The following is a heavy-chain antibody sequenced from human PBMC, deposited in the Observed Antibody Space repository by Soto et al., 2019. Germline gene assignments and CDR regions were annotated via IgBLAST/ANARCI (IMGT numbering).Heavy chain of an antibody. CDR3: VIGMGVYQVDY. CDR2: IFKDGSNE. J-gene: IGHJ4*02. D-gene: IGHD2-8*02. Sequence: GESLKISCAASGFDFRIYAMHWVRQAPGKGLEWAATIFKDGSNEYYEDSVKGRFTISRDDSKNTMFLQMNSLRVEDTAVYYCVIGMGVYQVDYWGQGALVTVSS. CDR1: GFDFRIYA. V-gene: IGHV3-33*01.